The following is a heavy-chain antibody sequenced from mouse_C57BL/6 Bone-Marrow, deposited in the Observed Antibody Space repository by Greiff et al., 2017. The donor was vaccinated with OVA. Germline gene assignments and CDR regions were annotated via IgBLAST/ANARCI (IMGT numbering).Heavy chain of an antibody. Sequence: EVKLVESGGGLVKPGGSLKLSCAASGFTFSDYGMHWVRQAPEKGLEWVAYISSGSSTIYYADTVKGRFTISRDNAKNTLFLQMPSLRSEDTAMYYCARSYGSSYGDYAMDYWGQGTSVTVSS. CDR2: ISSGSSTI. V-gene: IGHV5-17*01. J-gene: IGHJ4*01. CDR3: ARSYGSSYGDYAMDY. CDR1: GFTFSDYG. D-gene: IGHD1-1*01.